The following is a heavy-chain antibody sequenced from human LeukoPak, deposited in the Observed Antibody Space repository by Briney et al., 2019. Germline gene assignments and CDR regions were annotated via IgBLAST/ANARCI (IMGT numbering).Heavy chain of an antibody. V-gene: IGHV1-46*01. CDR1: GYTFTSYY. CDR2: INPSGGST. J-gene: IGHJ4*02. CDR3: ARESLYYFDY. Sequence: GASVKVSCKASGYTFTSYYIHWVRQAPGQGLEWMGIINPSGGSTTYAQNFQGRVNMTRDTSTSTVYMELSSLRSEDTAVYYCARESLYYFDYWGQGTLVAVSS.